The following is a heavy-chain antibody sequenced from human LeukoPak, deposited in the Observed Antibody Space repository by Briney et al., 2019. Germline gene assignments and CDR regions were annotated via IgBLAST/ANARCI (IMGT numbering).Heavy chain of an antibody. CDR2: ISSSGSTI. J-gene: IGHJ6*02. CDR3: ARVGYSYYYYGMDV. V-gene: IGHV3-48*03. Sequence: PGGSLRLSCAASGFTFSSYEMNWVRQAPGKGLEWVSYISSSGSTIYYADSVKGRFTISRDNAKSSLYLQMNSLRAEDTAVYYCARVGYSYYYYGMDVWGQGTTVTVSS. CDR1: GFTFSSYE. D-gene: IGHD4-11*01.